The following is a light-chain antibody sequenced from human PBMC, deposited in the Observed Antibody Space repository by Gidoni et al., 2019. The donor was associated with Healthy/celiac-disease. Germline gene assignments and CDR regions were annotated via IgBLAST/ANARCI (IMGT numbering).Light chain of an antibody. CDR2: DAS. Sequence: IQMTHSPSSLSASVVDRVTITCQASQDISNYLNWYQQKQGKAPKLLIYDASNLETGVPSRFSGSGSGTDFTFTISSLQPEDNATYYCQQYDNLTPYTFGQGTKLEIK. V-gene: IGKV1-33*01. CDR3: QQYDNLTPYT. J-gene: IGKJ2*01. CDR1: QDISNY.